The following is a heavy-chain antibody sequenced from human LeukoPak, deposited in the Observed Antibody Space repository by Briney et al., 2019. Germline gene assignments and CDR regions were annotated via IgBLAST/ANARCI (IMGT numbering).Heavy chain of an antibody. CDR3: ARDGAGGGYFQH. V-gene: IGHV4-4*07. CDR1: GGSISGYY. CDR2: IYTSGST. Sequence: SETPSLTCTVSGGSISGYYWSWIRQPAGKGLEWIGRIYTSGSTNYNPSLKSRVTMSVDTSKNQFSLKLSSVTAADTAVYYCARDGAGGGYFQHWGQGTLVTVSS. J-gene: IGHJ1*01. D-gene: IGHD1-26*01.